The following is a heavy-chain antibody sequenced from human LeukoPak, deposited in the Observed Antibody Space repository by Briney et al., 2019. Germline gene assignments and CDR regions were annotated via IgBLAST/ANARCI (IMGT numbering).Heavy chain of an antibody. D-gene: IGHD6-19*01. Sequence: ASVKVSCKASGYTFTGYYMHWVRQAPGQGLEWMGWINPNSGGTNYAQKFQGWVTMTRDTSISTAYMELSRLRSDDTAVYYCARVRTYSSGWGAFDIWGQGTMVTVSS. CDR2: INPNSGGT. CDR3: ARVRTYSSGWGAFDI. J-gene: IGHJ3*02. V-gene: IGHV1-2*04. CDR1: GYTFTGYY.